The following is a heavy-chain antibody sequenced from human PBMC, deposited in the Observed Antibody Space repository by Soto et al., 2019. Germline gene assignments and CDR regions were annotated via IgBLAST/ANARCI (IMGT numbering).Heavy chain of an antibody. CDR3: ATDPYSGSYRTRYFQH. CDR1: GYTLTELS. CDR2: FDPEDGET. V-gene: IGHV1-24*01. J-gene: IGHJ1*01. Sequence: LVKVSCKVSGYTLTELSMHWVRQAPGTGLEWMGGFDPEDGETIYAQKFQGRVTMTEDTSTDTAYMELSSLRSEDTAVYYCATDPYSGSYRTRYFQHWGQGTLVTVSS. D-gene: IGHD1-26*01.